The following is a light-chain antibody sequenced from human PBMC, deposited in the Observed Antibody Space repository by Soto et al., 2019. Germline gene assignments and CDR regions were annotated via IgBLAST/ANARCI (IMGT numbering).Light chain of an antibody. Sequence: DTQMTQCTSSLSSPVGDGVAITCRASQSNSSYLNWYQQKPGKAPQLLLYAASSSRSGVPSRFSSSGSGTDFTLPISSLQPADFATYYCQQSYSTPLTFGRGTKVDIK. V-gene: IGKV1-39*01. CDR2: AAS. CDR1: QSNSSY. J-gene: IGKJ4*01. CDR3: QQSYSTPLT.